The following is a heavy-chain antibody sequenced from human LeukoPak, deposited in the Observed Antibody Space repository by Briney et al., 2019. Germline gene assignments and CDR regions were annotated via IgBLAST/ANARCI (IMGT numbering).Heavy chain of an antibody. V-gene: IGHV3-74*01. J-gene: IGHJ3*02. CDR1: GFTFSSYW. CDR2: INSDGSST. D-gene: IGHD3-3*01. Sequence: GSLRLSCAASGFTFSSYWMHWVRQAPGRGLVWVSRINSDGSSTSYADSVKGRFTISRDNAKNTLYLQMNSLRAEDTAVYYCARDFGRGSNAFDIWGQGTMVTVSS. CDR3: ARDFGRGSNAFDI.